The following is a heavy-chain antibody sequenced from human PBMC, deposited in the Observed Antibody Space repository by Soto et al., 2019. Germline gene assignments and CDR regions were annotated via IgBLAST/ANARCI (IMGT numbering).Heavy chain of an antibody. Sequence: SQTLSLTCAISGDSVSSNSAAWNWIRQSPSRGLEWLGRTYYRSKWYNDYAVSVKSRITINPDTSKNQFSLQLNSVTPEDTAVYYCARDSPLELRAHTNWFDPWGQGTLVTVPS. D-gene: IGHD1-7*01. J-gene: IGHJ5*02. CDR3: ARDSPLELRAHTNWFDP. V-gene: IGHV6-1*01. CDR1: GDSVSSNSAA. CDR2: TYYRSKWYN.